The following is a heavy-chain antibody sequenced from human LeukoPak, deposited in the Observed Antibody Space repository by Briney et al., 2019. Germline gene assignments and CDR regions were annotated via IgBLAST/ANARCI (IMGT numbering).Heavy chain of an antibody. J-gene: IGHJ4*02. Sequence: QPGVSLRLSCAASGFTFSSYAMSWVRQAPGKGLEWVSSISGGGAVTYYADSVKGRFTISRDSSKNTVYLQMNSLRAEDTAVYYCAKEPRVATIEIFDYWGQGTLVTVSS. CDR1: GFTFSSYA. V-gene: IGHV3-23*01. CDR2: ISGGGAVT. D-gene: IGHD5-12*01. CDR3: AKEPRVATIEIFDY.